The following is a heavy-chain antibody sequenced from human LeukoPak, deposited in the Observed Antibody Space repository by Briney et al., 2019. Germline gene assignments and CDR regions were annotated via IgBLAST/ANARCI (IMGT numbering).Heavy chain of an antibody. D-gene: IGHD3-10*01. V-gene: IGHV3-7*05. CDR3: VTGIYYFDY. J-gene: IGHJ4*02. CDR1: GFTFSSYW. Sequence: GGSLRLSCVASGFTFSSYWMAWVRQAPGKGLEWVANIDQNGSEKYFVDSVKGRFTISRDNAKNSLYLQMNSLRAEDTAVYYCVTGIYYFDYWGQGTLVTVSS. CDR2: IDQNGSEK.